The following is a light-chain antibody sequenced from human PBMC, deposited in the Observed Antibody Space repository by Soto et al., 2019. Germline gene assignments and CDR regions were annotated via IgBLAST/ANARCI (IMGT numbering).Light chain of an antibody. Sequence: EIVLTQSPGTLSLSPGERATLSCRASQSVSSTKLAWYQQRPGQAPRLLIYAASTRATGISTRFSGSGSGTEFTLTISSLQSEDFAIYYCQQYTEWPPWTFGQGTKVDI. J-gene: IGKJ1*01. V-gene: IGKV3-15*01. CDR3: QQYTEWPPWT. CDR2: AAS. CDR1: QSVSST.